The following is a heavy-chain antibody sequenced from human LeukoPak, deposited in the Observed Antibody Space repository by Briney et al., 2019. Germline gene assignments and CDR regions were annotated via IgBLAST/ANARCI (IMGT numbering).Heavy chain of an antibody. J-gene: IGHJ4*02. CDR3: AKDITIFGVVPLFDY. V-gene: IGHV3-64*01. Sequence: GGSLRLSCAASGFTFSSYAMHWVRQAPGKGLEYVSAISSNGVSTYYANSVKGRFTISRDNSKNTLYLQMGSLRAEDMAVYYCAKDITIFGVVPLFDYWGQGTLVTVSS. D-gene: IGHD3-3*01. CDR2: ISSNGVST. CDR1: GFTFSSYA.